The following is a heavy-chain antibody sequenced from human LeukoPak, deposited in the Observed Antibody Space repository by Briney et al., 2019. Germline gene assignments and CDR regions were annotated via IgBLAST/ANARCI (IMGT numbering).Heavy chain of an antibody. CDR3: ARRLDGRQGRYFDY. D-gene: IGHD5-24*01. V-gene: IGHV4-39*01. J-gene: IGHJ4*02. CDR1: GGSISSSSYY. CDR2: IYYSGST. Sequence: SETLSLTCTVSGGSISSSSYYWGWIRQPPGKGLEWIGRIYYSGSTYYNPSLKSRVTISVDTSKNQFSLKLSSVTAADTALYYCARRLDGRQGRYFDYWGQGTLVTVSS.